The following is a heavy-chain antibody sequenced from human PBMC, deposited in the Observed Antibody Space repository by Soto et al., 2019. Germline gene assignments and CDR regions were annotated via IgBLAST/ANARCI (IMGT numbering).Heavy chain of an antibody. V-gene: IGHV4-30-2*01. CDR3: ARGYVPWFGETHAETYYYYGMDV. Sequence: PSETLSLTCAVSGGSISSGGYSWSWIRQPPGKGLEWIGYIYHSGSTYYNPSLKSRVTISVDRSKSQFSLKLSSVTAADTAVYYCARGYVPWFGETHAETYYYYGMDVWGQGTTVTVSS. D-gene: IGHD3-10*01. CDR1: GGSISSGGYS. CDR2: IYHSGST. J-gene: IGHJ6*02.